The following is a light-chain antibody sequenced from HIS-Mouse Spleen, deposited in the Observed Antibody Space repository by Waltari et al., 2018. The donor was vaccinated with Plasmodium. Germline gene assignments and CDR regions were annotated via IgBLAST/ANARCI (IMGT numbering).Light chain of an antibody. CDR3: SSYAGSNNLV. V-gene: IGLV2-8*01. CDR1: SSDVGGYNY. CDR2: GVS. Sequence: QSALTQPPSASGSPGQSVTISCPGTSSDVGGYNYVSWYQQHPGKAPKLMIYGVSKRPSGVPDRFSGSKSGNTASLTVSGRQAEDEADYYCSSYAGSNNLVFGGGTKLTVL. J-gene: IGLJ2*01.